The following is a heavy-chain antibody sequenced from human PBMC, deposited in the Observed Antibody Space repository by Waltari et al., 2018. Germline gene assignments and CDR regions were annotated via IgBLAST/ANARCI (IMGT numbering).Heavy chain of an antibody. Sequence: EVQLVESGGGLAQPGGSVGLSGAASGLSFSNYWMTWVRQASGKGPEWVANIKQDGSEKYYMDSVKGRFTISRDNAKNSLYLQMNNLRVEDMAVYYCTRGGRDSSWYWRDWGQGTLVTVSS. CDR2: IKQDGSEK. D-gene: IGHD6-13*01. CDR1: GLSFSNYW. CDR3: TRGGRDSSWYWRD. J-gene: IGHJ4*02. V-gene: IGHV3-7*01.